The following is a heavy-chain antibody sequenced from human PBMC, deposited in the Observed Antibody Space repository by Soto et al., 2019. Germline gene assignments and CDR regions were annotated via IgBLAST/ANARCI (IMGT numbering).Heavy chain of an antibody. V-gene: IGHV1-69*13. J-gene: IGHJ6*02. CDR2: IIPIFGTA. CDR3: AQYIYCSSTSCYRRLRYYYGMDV. D-gene: IGHD2-2*02. Sequence: GASVKVSCKASGGTFSSYAISWVRQAPGQGLEWMGGIIPIFGTANYAQKFQGRVTITADESTSTAYMELSSLRSEDTAVYYCAQYIYCSSTSCYRRLRYYYGMDVWGQGTTVTVSS. CDR1: GGTFSSYA.